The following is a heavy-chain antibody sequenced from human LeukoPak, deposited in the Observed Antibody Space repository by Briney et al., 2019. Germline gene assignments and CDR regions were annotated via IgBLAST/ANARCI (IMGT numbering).Heavy chain of an antibody. Sequence: GRSLRLSCTASGFTFCDYAMNWVRQAPGKGGEGVGFIRGKANGGTTEYAASVKGRFTISRDDSKSIAYLQMNSLKTEDTAVYYCTRDDRKGLWFGESHFDYWGQGTLVTVSS. D-gene: IGHD3-10*01. J-gene: IGHJ4*02. CDR2: IRGKANGGTT. CDR3: TRDDRKGLWFGESHFDY. CDR1: GFTFCDYA. V-gene: IGHV3-49*04.